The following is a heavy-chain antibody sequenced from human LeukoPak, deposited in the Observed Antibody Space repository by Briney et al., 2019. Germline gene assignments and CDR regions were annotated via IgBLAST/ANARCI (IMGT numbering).Heavy chain of an antibody. D-gene: IGHD3-10*01. CDR2: GFYTGSA. V-gene: IGHV4-39*01. Sequence: SETLSLTCTVSGDSISSSSYYWGWIRQAPGKGLVGLGSGFYTGSAHCTPSLKSRVTISVATSKNQFSLRLSSVTAADTAVYYCARHVGSGSFFDIWGQGTLVTVSS. CDR3: ARHVGSGSFFDI. CDR1: GDSISSSSYY. J-gene: IGHJ3*02.